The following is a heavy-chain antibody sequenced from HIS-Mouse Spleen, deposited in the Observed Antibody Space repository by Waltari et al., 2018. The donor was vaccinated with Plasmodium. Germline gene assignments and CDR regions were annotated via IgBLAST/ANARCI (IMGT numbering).Heavy chain of an antibody. V-gene: IGHV4-39*01. J-gene: IGHJ4*02. CDR1: GCSLSSRSYY. CDR3: ARRGGSYYYFDY. CDR2: IYYSGST. D-gene: IGHD1-26*01. Sequence: HLQLQESGPGLVKPSETLSLTCTVSGCSLSSRSYYGGWIRQPPGKGLEWIGSIYYSGSTYYNPSLKSRVTISVDTSKNQFSLKLSSVTAADTAVYYCARRGGSYYYFDYWGQGTLVTVSS.